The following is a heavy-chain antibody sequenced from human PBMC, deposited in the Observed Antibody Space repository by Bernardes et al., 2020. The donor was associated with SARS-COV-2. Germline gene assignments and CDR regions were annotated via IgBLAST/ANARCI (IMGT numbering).Heavy chain of an antibody. J-gene: IGHJ4*02. Sequence: PETLSLTCTVSGGSISSYYWSWIRQPPGKGLEWIGYIYYSGSTNYNPSLKSRVTISVDTSKNQFSLKLSSVTAADTAVYYCARGGSGYLRYYFDYWGQGTLVTVSS. CDR1: GGSISSYY. CDR2: IYYSGST. D-gene: IGHD3-3*01. CDR3: ARGGSGYLRYYFDY. V-gene: IGHV4-59*01.